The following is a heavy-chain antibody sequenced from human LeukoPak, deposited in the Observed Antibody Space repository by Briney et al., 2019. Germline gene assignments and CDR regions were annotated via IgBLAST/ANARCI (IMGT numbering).Heavy chain of an antibody. D-gene: IGHD6-13*01. V-gene: IGHV3-48*03. CDR3: ARVPRAGTSDY. Sequence: GGSLRLSCAASGFTFTTYEMNWVRQAPGKGLEWVSYISSSGSTIYYADSVKGRFTISRDNAKNSLYLQMNSLRAEDTAVYYCARVPRAGTSDYWGQGTLVTVSS. J-gene: IGHJ4*02. CDR2: ISSSGSTI. CDR1: GFTFTTYE.